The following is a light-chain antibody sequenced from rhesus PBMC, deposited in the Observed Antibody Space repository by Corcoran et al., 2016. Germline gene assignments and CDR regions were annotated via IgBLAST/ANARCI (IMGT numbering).Light chain of an antibody. CDR2: AAS. CDR3: QHYHDNPLT. V-gene: IGKV1S8*01. Sequence: DIQMTQSPSALSASVGDRVTISCRASQNIYSDLACYQQKPGKAPKFLIYAASSLQTGIPFRFSGSGSGTDFILTISSLQPEDSAAYYCQHYHDNPLTFGGGTKVEIK. CDR1: QNIYSD. J-gene: IGKJ4*01.